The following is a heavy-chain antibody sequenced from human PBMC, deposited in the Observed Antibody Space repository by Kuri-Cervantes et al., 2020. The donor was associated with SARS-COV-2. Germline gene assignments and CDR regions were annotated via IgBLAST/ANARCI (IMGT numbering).Heavy chain of an antibody. Sequence: GESLKISCAASGFTVSSNYMSWVRQAPGKGLEWVSVIYSGGSTYYADSVKGRFTISRDNSKNTLYLQMNSLRAEDTAVYYCARVGRNPAELELLSYYFDYWGQGTLVTVSS. CDR2: IYSGGST. D-gene: IGHD1-7*01. CDR3: ARVGRNPAELELLSYYFDY. CDR1: GFTVSSNY. J-gene: IGHJ4*02. V-gene: IGHV3-53*01.